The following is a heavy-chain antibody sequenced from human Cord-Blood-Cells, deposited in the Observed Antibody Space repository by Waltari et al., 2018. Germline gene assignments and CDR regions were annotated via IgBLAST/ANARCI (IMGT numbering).Heavy chain of an antibody. D-gene: IGHD3-22*01. CDR2: IIPIFGTA. CDR1: GGTFSSYA. J-gene: IGHJ4*02. CDR3: ARDPEDYYYDSSGYYDY. Sequence: QVQLVQSGAEVKKPGSSVKVSCKASGGTFSSYAISWVRQAPGQWLEWMGGIIPIFGTANYAQKFQGRVTITADESTSTAYMELSSLRSEDTAVYYCARDPEDYYYDSSGYYDYWGQGTLVTVSS. V-gene: IGHV1-69*01.